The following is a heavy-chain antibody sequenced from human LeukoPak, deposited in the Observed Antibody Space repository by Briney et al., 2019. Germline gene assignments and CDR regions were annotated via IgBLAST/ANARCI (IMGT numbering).Heavy chain of an antibody. CDR2: TLYDENKN. Sequence: PGGSLRLSCAASGFTFSSYAMHWVRQAPGKGLEWVAVTLYDENKNYYADSVKGRFTISRDNSKNTLFLQMNSLRAEDTALYYCLREMNSGAYRTGDYWGQGTLVTVPS. D-gene: IGHD2-15*01. CDR3: LREMNSGAYRTGDY. CDR1: GFTFSSYA. J-gene: IGHJ4*02. V-gene: IGHV3-30*04.